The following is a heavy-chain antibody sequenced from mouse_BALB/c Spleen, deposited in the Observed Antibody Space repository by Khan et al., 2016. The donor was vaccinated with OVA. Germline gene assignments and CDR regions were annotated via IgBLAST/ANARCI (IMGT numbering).Heavy chain of an antibody. V-gene: IGHV1-69*02. CDR2: IYPSDSYT. CDR3: TADLAMDH. CDR1: GYTFTTYW. Sequence: QVRLQQSGAELVRPGSSVKLSCKASGYTFTTYWINWVKQRPGQGLEWIGNIYPSDSYTNYNQKFKDKATLTVDKSSSTAYMHLSSPTAADSAVYYCTADLAMDHWGQGTTLTVSS. J-gene: IGHJ2*01. D-gene: IGHD1-1*02.